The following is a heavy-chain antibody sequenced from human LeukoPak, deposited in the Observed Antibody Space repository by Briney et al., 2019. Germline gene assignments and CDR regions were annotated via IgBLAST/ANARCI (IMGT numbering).Heavy chain of an antibody. J-gene: IGHJ6*03. CDR2: IYFGGST. CDR1: GGSISSDY. Sequence: PSETLSLTCTISGGSISSDYWGWIRQPPGKGLEWIGNIYFGGSTYYNPSLKSRVTISIDTSKKHFSLKLSSVTAADTAVYYCARLGSGYYMDVWGKGTTVTVSS. V-gene: IGHV4-39*02. CDR3: ARLGSGYYMDV. D-gene: IGHD3-10*02.